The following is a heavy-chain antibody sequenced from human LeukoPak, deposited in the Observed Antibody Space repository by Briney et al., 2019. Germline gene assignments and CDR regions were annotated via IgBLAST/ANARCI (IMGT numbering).Heavy chain of an antibody. Sequence: GASVKVSRKASGYTFTGYYMHWVRLAPGQGLEWMGWINPNSGGTNYAQKFQGRVTMTTDTSISTAYMELSRLRSDDTAVYYCARSGGYSLDDAFDIWGQGTMVTVSS. J-gene: IGHJ3*02. CDR3: ARSGGYSLDDAFDI. V-gene: IGHV1-2*02. D-gene: IGHD3-22*01. CDR1: GYTFTGYY. CDR2: INPNSGGT.